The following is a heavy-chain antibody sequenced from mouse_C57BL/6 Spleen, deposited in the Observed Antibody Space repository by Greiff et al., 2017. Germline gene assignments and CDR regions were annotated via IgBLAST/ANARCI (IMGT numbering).Heavy chain of an antibody. J-gene: IGHJ2*01. V-gene: IGHV1-26*01. Sequence: EVQLQQSGPELVKPGASVKISCKASGYTFTDYYMNWVKQSHGKSLEWIGDINPNNGGTSYNQKFKGKATLTVDKSSSTAYMELRSLTSEDSAVYYRAHYDYGFDYWGQGTTLTVSS. CDR3: AHYDYGFDY. D-gene: IGHD2-4*01. CDR2: INPNNGGT. CDR1: GYTFTDYY.